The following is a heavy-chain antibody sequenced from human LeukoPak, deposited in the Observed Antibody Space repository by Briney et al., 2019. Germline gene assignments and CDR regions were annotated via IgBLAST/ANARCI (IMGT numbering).Heavy chain of an antibody. CDR2: IIPIFGTA. Sequence: SVKVSCKASGGTFSSYAISWVRQAPGQGLEWMGGIIPIFGTANYAQKFQGRVTITADESTSTAYMELSSLRSEDTAVYYCAREGRAYSNYFGGWFDPWGQGTLVTVSS. J-gene: IGHJ5*02. CDR3: AREGRAYSNYFGGWFDP. V-gene: IGHV1-69*13. D-gene: IGHD4-11*01. CDR1: GGTFSSYA.